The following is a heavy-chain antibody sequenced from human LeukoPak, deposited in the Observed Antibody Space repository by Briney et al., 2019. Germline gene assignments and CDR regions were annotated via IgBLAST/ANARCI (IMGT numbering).Heavy chain of an antibody. CDR3: ARLTEVSVARSKYWYFDL. Sequence: SETRSLTCTVSGGSISSYYWTGIRRPPGKGLDSIGYIYYTGSTTYNPSLKSRITMSVDTSKSQFSLKLSSVTAADTGAYYCARLTEVSVARSKYWYFDLWGGGTLVTVSS. CDR1: GGSISSYY. CDR2: IYYTGST. D-gene: IGHD1-14*01. J-gene: IGHJ2*01. V-gene: IGHV4-59*08.